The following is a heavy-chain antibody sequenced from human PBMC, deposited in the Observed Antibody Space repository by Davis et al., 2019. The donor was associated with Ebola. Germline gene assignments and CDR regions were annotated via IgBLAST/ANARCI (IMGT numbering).Heavy chain of an antibody. CDR1: GGSISSSGYY. Sequence: SETLSLTCTVSGGSISSSGYYWSWIRQHPGKGLEWIGYIYYSGSTYYNPSLKSRVTISVDTSKNQFSPKLSSVTAADTAVYYCAREMGYCSSTSCLYYYYYMDVWGKGTTVTVSS. CDR3: AREMGYCSSTSCLYYYYYMDV. D-gene: IGHD2-2*01. V-gene: IGHV4-31*03. CDR2: IYYSGST. J-gene: IGHJ6*03.